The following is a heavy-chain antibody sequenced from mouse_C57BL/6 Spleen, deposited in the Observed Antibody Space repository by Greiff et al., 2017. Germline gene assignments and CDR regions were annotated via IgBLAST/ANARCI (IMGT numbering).Heavy chain of an antibody. CDR2: INPSDSET. J-gene: IGHJ1*03. D-gene: IGHD1-1*01. CDR1: GYTFTSYW. V-gene: IGHV1-61*01. CDR3: ARRDPYYLYWYCEV. Sequence: QVQLQQPGAELVRPGSSVKLSCKASGYTFTSYWMDWVKQRPGQGLEWIGNINPSDSETHYNQKFKDKATLTVDKSSSTAYMQLSSLTSEDSAVYYCARRDPYYLYWYCEVWGRGNTVTVSS.